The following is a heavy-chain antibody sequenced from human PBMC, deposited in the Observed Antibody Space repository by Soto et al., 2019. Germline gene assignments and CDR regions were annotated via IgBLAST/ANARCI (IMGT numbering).Heavy chain of an antibody. J-gene: IGHJ3*02. D-gene: IGHD3-10*01. CDR2: ISWNSGSI. CDR3: AKDKFGAFDI. Sequence: LRLSCAASGFTFDDYSMHWVRQAPGKGLEWVSGISWNSGSIGYADSVKGRFTISRDNAKNSLYLQMNSLRAEDTALYYCAKDKFGAFDIWGQGTMVTVSS. CDR1: GFTFDDYS. V-gene: IGHV3-9*01.